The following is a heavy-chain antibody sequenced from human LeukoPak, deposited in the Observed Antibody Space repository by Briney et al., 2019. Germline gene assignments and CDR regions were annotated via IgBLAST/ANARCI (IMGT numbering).Heavy chain of an antibody. V-gene: IGHV3-23*01. CDR1: GFTFSSYA. CDR3: ARGPRVGAAGFVYYHYIDV. J-gene: IGHJ6*03. CDR2: ISGSGGST. D-gene: IGHD1-26*01. Sequence: GGSLRLSCAASGFTFSSYAMSWVRQAPGKGLEWVSAISGSGGSTYYADSVKGRFTISRDNSKNTLYLQMNSLRAEDTAVYYCARGPRVGAAGFVYYHYIDVWGKGTTVTVSS.